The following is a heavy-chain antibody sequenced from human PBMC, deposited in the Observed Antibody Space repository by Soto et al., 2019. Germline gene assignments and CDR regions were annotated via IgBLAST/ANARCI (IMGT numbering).Heavy chain of an antibody. D-gene: IGHD3-10*01. J-gene: IGHJ5*02. CDR3: ARGYRCYYGSGSYYNGGTFDP. CDR1: GYTFTSYD. CDR2: MNPNSGNT. V-gene: IGHV1-8*01. Sequence: ASVKVSCKASGYTFTSYDINWVRQATGQGLEWMGWMNPNSGNTGYAQKFQGRVTMTRNTSISTAYMELSSLRSEDTAVYYCARGYRCYYGSGSYYNGGTFDPWGQGTLVTVSS.